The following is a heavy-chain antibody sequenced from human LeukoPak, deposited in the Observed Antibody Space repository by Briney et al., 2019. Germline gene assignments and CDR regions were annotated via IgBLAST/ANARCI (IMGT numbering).Heavy chain of an antibody. Sequence: SETLSLTCSVSGGSISSRSWNWIRQSPGKGPEWIGCIYNSGSTNYNPSLKSRVSISVDTSKNQFSLKLSSVTAADTAVYYCASITSGYSSSWFKVGMDVWGKGTTVTVSP. CDR3: ASITSGYSSSWFKVGMDV. CDR2: IYNSGST. V-gene: IGHV4-4*09. CDR1: GGSISSRS. D-gene: IGHD6-13*01. J-gene: IGHJ6*04.